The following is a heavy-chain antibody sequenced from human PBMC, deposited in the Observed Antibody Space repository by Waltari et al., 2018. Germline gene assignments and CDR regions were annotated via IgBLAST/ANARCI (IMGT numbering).Heavy chain of an antibody. CDR2: INHSGST. CDR3: ARAKYCSSTSCYRNAFDI. V-gene: IGHV4-34*01. D-gene: IGHD2-2*01. CDR1: GGSFSGYY. Sequence: QVQLQQWGAGLLKPSETLSLTCAVYGGSFSGYYWSWIRQPPGKGLEWIGEINHSGSTNHNPTPKSRVTISVDTSKNQFSLKLSSVTAADTAVYYCARAKYCSSTSCYRNAFDIWGQGTMVTVSS. J-gene: IGHJ3*02.